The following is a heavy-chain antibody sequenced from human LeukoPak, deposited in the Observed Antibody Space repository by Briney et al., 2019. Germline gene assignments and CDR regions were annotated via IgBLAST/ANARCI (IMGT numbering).Heavy chain of an antibody. V-gene: IGHV1-46*01. CDR3: ARVGTTFEFDY. J-gene: IGHJ4*02. D-gene: IGHD2/OR15-2a*01. CDR1: GYTFTSYY. Sequence: ASVKVSCKASGYTFTSYYMHGVRQAPGQGLEWMGIINPSGSSTSYAQRFQGRVTMTRDTSTSTVYMELSSLRSEDTAVYYCARVGTTFEFDYWGQGTLVTVSS. CDR2: INPSGSST.